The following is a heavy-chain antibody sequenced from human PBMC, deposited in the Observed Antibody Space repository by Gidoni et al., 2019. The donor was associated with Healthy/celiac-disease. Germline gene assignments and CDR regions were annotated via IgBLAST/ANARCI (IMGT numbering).Heavy chain of an antibody. D-gene: IGHD3-3*01. V-gene: IGHV4-34*01. CDR1: GGSFSGYY. J-gene: IGHJ5*02. CDR2: INHSGST. Sequence: QVQLQQWGAGLFKPSETLSLTCAVYGGSFSGYYWSWIRQPPGKGLEWIGEINHSGSTNYNPSLKSRVTISVDTSKNQFSLKLSSVTAADTAVYYCARGTTIFGVVMPRGGRWFDPWGQGTLVTVSS. CDR3: ARGTTIFGVVMPRGGRWFDP.